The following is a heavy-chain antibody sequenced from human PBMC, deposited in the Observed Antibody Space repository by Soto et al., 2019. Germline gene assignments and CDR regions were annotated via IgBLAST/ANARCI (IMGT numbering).Heavy chain of an antibody. V-gene: IGHV3-33*06. Sequence: GGSLRLSCAASGFTFSSYGMHWVRQAPGKGLEWVAVIWYDGSNKYYADSVKGRFTISRDNSKNTLYLQMNSLRAEDTAVYYCAKDPIPYYYGEYYFDYWGQGTLVTVSS. CDR3: AKDPIPYYYGEYYFDY. J-gene: IGHJ4*02. D-gene: IGHD3-10*01. CDR1: GFTFSSYG. CDR2: IWYDGSNK.